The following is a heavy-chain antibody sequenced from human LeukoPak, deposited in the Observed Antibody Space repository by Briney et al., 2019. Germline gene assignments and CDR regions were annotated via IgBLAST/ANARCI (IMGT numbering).Heavy chain of an antibody. V-gene: IGHV3-21*04. CDR2: ISSSSSYI. CDR3: ARDGLGVVAAPGRVGVAAFDI. J-gene: IGHJ3*02. Sequence: PGGSLRLSCAASGFTFSSYSMNWVRQAPGKGLEWVSSISSSSSYIYYADSVKGRFTISRDNSKNTLYLQMNSLRAEDTAVYYCARDGLGVVAAPGRVGVAAFDIWGQGTMVTVSS. CDR1: GFTFSSYS. D-gene: IGHD2-15*01.